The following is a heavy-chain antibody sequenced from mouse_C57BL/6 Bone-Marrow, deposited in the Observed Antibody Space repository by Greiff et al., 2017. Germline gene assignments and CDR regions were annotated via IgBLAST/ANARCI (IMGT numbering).Heavy chain of an antibody. CDR2: IHPNSGST. CDR3: ARNYYGSSYDWYFDV. J-gene: IGHJ1*03. D-gene: IGHD1-1*01. CDR1: GYTFTSYW. V-gene: IGHV1-64*01. Sequence: QVQLQQPGAELVKPGASVKLSCTASGYTFTSYWMHWVKQRPGPGLEWIGMIHPNSGSTTYNEKFKSKATLTVDKSSSTAYMQLSSLTSEDAAVYNCARNYYGSSYDWYFDVWGTGTTVTVSS.